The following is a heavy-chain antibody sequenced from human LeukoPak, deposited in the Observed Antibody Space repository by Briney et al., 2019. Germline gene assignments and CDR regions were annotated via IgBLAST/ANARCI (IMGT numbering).Heavy chain of an antibody. V-gene: IGHV4-34*01. CDR3: GRPPASEDYFYY. CDR1: GVSFSGYY. J-gene: IGHJ4*02. Sequence: PSETLSLTCAVYGVSFSGYYWSWLRQPPGKGLEWIGEINHSGSTKYNPSLKSRVTISVDTTKNHFSLKLSSVTAADAAVYYCGRPPASEDYFYYWGQGTLVTASS. CDR2: INHSGST.